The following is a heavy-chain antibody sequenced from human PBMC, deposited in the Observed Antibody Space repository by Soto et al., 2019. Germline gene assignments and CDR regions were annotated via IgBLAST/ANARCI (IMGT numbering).Heavy chain of an antibody. V-gene: IGHV4-39*01. CDR1: GGSISSSSYY. CDR3: ATQDTAMVYGMDV. D-gene: IGHD5-18*01. Sequence: SETLSLTCTVSGGSISSSSYYWGWIRQPPGKGLEWIGSIYYSGSTYYNPSLKSRVTISVDTSKNQFSLKLSSVTAADTAVYYCATQDTAMVYGMDVWGQGTTVTVSS. CDR2: IYYSGST. J-gene: IGHJ6*02.